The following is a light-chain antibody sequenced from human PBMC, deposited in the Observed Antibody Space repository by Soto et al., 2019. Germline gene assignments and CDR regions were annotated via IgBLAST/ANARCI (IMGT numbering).Light chain of an antibody. CDR2: EVS. J-gene: IGLJ2*01. V-gene: IGLV2-8*01. CDR1: SSDVGGYNY. Sequence: QAVVTQPPSASGSPGQSVTISCTGTSSDVGGYNYVSWYQQHPGKAPKLMISEVSKRPSGVPDRFSGSKSGNTASLTVSGLQAEDEADYYRSSFAGNNNLVFGGGTKLTVL. CDR3: SSFAGNNNLV.